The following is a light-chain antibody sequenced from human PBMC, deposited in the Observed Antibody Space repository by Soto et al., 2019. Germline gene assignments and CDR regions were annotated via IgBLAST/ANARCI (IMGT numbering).Light chain of an antibody. J-gene: IGKJ1*01. CDR1: QSISTS. CDR2: KAS. Sequence: DIQMTQSPSTLSASVGDRVTITCRASQSISTSLGWYQQKPGKAPKVLIYKASSLESGVPSRFSGSGSGTEFTLTNSSLQPDDFATYYCQHCDSYWTFGQGTKVEIK. CDR3: QHCDSYWT. V-gene: IGKV1-5*03.